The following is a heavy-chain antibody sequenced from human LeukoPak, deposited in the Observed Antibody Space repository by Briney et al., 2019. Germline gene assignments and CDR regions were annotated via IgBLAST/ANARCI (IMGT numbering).Heavy chain of an antibody. Sequence: SETLSLTCTVPGGSISSYYWGWIRQPPGKGLEWIGSIYYSGSTYYNPSLKSRVTISVDTSKNQFSLKLSSVTAADTAVYYCAKWTEGGAFDSWGQGTMLIVSS. CDR3: AKWTEGGAFDS. V-gene: IGHV4-39*07. CDR2: IYYSGST. CDR1: GGSISSYY. J-gene: IGHJ3*01. D-gene: IGHD1-26*01.